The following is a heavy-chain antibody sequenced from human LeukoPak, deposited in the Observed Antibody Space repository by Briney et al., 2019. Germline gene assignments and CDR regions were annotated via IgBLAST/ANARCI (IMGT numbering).Heavy chain of an antibody. D-gene: IGHD3-22*01. V-gene: IGHV1-2*02. J-gene: IGHJ4*02. Sequence: ASVKVSCKASGYTFTSYYMHWVRQAPGQGLEWMGWSNPTSGGTNSAQKFQGRVTMTRDTSISTAYMELFRLRSDDTAVYYCARGASLYYDTSGYPFDYWGQGTLVTVSS. CDR1: GYTFTSYY. CDR3: ARGASLYYDTSGYPFDY. CDR2: SNPTSGGT.